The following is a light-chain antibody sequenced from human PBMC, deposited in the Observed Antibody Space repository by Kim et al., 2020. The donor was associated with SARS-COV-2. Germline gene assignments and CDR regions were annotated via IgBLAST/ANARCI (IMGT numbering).Light chain of an antibody. Sequence: PGKTARITCGGNNIGSKSVHWYQQKPGQAPVLVINYNSDRPSGIPERFSGSNSGNSATLTISRVAAGDEADYYCQVWDRTTDHSFVFGAGTKVTVL. CDR1: NIGSKS. CDR2: YNS. J-gene: IGLJ1*01. CDR3: QVWDRTTDHSFV. V-gene: IGLV3-21*04.